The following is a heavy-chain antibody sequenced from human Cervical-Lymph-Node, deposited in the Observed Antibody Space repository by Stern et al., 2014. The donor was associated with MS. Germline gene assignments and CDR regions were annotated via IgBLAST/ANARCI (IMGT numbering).Heavy chain of an antibody. CDR3: ARARVGDYARSPHLDS. V-gene: IGHV3-21*01. CDR1: GFTFSHYS. Sequence: VHLVDSGGGLVKPWESLRLSCDASGFTFSHYSINWVRQAPGKGLEWISSISNNSTHTYYADSVEGRFTISRDSAKDSVSLHMVSLRAEDTAVYYCARARVGDYARSPHLDSWGQGTLVTVSS. D-gene: IGHD4-17*01. CDR2: ISNNSTHT. J-gene: IGHJ4*02.